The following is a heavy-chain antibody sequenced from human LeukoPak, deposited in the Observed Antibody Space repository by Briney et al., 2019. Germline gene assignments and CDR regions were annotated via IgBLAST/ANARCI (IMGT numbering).Heavy chain of an antibody. Sequence: PGGSLRLSCAASGFTFSNHGMQWVRQAPGKGLEWVSFISDSDSTISYTDSVKGRFTISRDNAKNSLYLQMNSLRGEDTGLYYCARDRGGDRFDYWGQGTLVTVSS. V-gene: IGHV3-48*03. CDR1: GFTFSNHG. CDR2: ISDSDSTI. CDR3: ARDRGGDRFDY. D-gene: IGHD3-10*01. J-gene: IGHJ4*02.